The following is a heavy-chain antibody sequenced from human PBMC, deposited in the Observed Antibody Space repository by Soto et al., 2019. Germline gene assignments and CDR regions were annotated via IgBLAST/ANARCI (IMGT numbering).Heavy chain of an antibody. Sequence: GGSLRLSCAASGFSFSISPMHWVRQAPGKGPEWVALISYDGTNKFYADSVRGRFTISRDNSKSTLYLQVDSLRPEDAAVYYCARDPKTSGGQHWAFNYFDSWGQGTLVTVSS. D-gene: IGHD7-27*01. V-gene: IGHV3-30-3*01. J-gene: IGHJ4*02. CDR3: ARDPKTSGGQHWAFNYFDS. CDR2: ISYDGTNK. CDR1: GFSFSISP.